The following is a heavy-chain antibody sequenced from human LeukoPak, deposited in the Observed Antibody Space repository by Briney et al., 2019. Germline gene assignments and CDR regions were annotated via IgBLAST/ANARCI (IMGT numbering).Heavy chain of an antibody. D-gene: IGHD4-11*01. CDR3: AKDVYSNYGHFQY. CDR2: ISYDGSNK. CDR1: GFTFSSYA. V-gene: IGHV3-30*01. Sequence: GGSLRLSCAASGFTFSSYAVHWVRQAPGKGLEWVAVISYDGSNKYYADSVKGRFTISRDNSKNTLYLQMNSLRAEDTAVYYCAKDVYSNYGHFQYWGQGTLVTVSS. J-gene: IGHJ1*01.